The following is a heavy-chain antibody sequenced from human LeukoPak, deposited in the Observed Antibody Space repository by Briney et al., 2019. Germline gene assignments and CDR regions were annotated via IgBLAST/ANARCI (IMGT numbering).Heavy chain of an antibody. J-gene: IGHJ3*02. Sequence: SQTLSLTCTGSGGSIRSGSYYWSWIRQPAGKGLERIGRSYNSWSTNYNPSRKPRVTIPVERPKHKVSLNRNSVTAGDTAVYYCARDPPAAIETGTPVAGYAVDIWGQGTMVTVSS. CDR3: ARDPPAAIETGTPVAGYAVDI. CDR1: GGSIRSGSYY. D-gene: IGHD2-2*01. V-gene: IGHV4-61*02. CDR2: SYNSWST.